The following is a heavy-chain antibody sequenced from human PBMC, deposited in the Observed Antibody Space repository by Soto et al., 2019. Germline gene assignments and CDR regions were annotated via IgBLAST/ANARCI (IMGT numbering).Heavy chain of an antibody. CDR2: IYYSGST. CDR3: ARGNDWKSSCFDP. V-gene: IGHV4-39*07. J-gene: IGHJ5*02. CDR1: GGSISSSSYY. Sequence: SETLSLTCTVSGGSISSSSYYWGWIRQPPGKGLEWIGSIYYSGSTYYNLSLKSRVTISVDTSKNQFSLKLTSVTAADTAVYYCARGNDWKSSCFDPWGQGTLVTVSS. D-gene: IGHD1-1*01.